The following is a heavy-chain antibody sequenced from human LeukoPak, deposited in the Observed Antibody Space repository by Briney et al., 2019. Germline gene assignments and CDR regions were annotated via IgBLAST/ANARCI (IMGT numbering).Heavy chain of an antibody. CDR1: RSTFSGNA. J-gene: IGHJ4*02. CDR3: ARTRAVAPLYQHDY. CDR2: VSDNGVIT. V-gene: IGHV3-23*01. Sequence: GPSLRLSRAAARSTFSGNAMSWVRPVPGTGLEWVSLVSDNGVITYYADSVKGRFTISRDNSKNTLYLQRNNLRVEDTAVYYCARTRAVAPLYQHDYWGQGTLVTVSS. D-gene: IGHD6-19*01.